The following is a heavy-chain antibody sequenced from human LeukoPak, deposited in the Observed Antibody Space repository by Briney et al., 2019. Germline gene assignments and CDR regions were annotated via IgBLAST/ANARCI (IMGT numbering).Heavy chain of an antibody. CDR3: AKDMADGDYAQADAFDI. CDR1: GFTFDDYA. V-gene: IGHV3-9*01. CDR2: ISWNSGSI. J-gene: IGHJ3*02. Sequence: GGSLRLSCAASGFTFDDYAMHWVRQAPGKGLEWVSGISWNSGSIGYADSGKGRFTISRDNAKNSLYLQMNSLRAEDTALYYCAKDMADGDYAQADAFDIWGQGTMVTVSS. D-gene: IGHD4-17*01.